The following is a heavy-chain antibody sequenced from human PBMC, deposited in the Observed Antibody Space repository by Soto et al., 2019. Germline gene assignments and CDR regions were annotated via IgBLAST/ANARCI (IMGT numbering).Heavy chain of an antibody. CDR1: WFTLSSLA. CDR2: ISASGGRT. J-gene: IGHJ6*02. Sequence: PGGVLRLPFAAAWFTLSSLAMSRVLPAPRKGLCWVTIISASGGRTYDADSVKGRFTISRYNTKKARYVQMNSLRDEDTAAYYCEKNLRGAGSYYIYGMDACGQGTTVTASS. D-gene: IGHD3-10*01. CDR3: EKNLRGAGSYYIYGMDA. V-gene: IGHV3-23*01.